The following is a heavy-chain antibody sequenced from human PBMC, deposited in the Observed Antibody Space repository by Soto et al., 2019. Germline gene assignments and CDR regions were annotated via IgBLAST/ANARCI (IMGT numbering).Heavy chain of an antibody. CDR1: GGSISSGGYY. CDR2: IYYSGST. V-gene: IGHV4-31*03. CDR3: ARLSQLRSKPGIDY. J-gene: IGHJ4*02. Sequence: SETLSLTCTVSGGSISSGGYYWSWIRQHPGKGLEWIGYIYYSGSTYYSPSLKSRVTISVDTSKNQFSLKLSSVTAADTAVYYCARLSQLRSKPGIDYWGQGTLVTVSS. D-gene: IGHD3-3*01.